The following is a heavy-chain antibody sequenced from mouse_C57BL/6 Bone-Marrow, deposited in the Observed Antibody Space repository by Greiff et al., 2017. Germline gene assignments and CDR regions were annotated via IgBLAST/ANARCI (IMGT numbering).Heavy chain of an antibody. CDR3: ARRVGGYSYAMDY. V-gene: IGHV1-64*01. CDR2: IHPNSGST. Sequence: QVQLQQPGAELVKPGASVKLSCKASGYTFTSYWMHWVKQRPGQGLEWIGMIHPNSGSTNYNEKFKSKATLTVDKSSSTAYMQLSSLTSEDSAVYYCARRVGGYSYAMDYWGQGTSVTVSS. D-gene: IGHD2-3*01. J-gene: IGHJ4*01. CDR1: GYTFTSYW.